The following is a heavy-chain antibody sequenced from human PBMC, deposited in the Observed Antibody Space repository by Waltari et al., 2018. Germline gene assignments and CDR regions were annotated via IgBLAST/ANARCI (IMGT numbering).Heavy chain of an antibody. CDR1: GGSISSGGYY. Sequence: QVQLQESGPGLVKPSQTLSLTCTVSGGSISSGGYYWSWIRQHPGKGLEWIGYIYYSGSTYYNPALKSRVTISVDTSKNQFSLKLSSVTAADTAVYYCARSQYSSSWDNAFDIWGQGTMVTVSS. CDR2: IYYSGST. CDR3: ARSQYSSSWDNAFDI. V-gene: IGHV4-31*03. D-gene: IGHD6-13*01. J-gene: IGHJ3*02.